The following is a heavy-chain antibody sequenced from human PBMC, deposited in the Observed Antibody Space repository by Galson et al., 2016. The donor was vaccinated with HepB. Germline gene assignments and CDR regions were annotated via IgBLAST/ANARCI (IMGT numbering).Heavy chain of an antibody. V-gene: IGHV3-23*01. CDR2: ISPGGST. Sequence: SLRLSCAASGFTFSGYGMSWVRQAPGQGLEWVSSISPGGSTYTDSVKGRFTISRDNSRNTLYLEMNSLRAEDTAVYYCAKRGGLKYYFDCWGQGTLVTVSS. CDR3: AKRGGLKYYFDC. D-gene: IGHD2-15*01. CDR1: GFTFSGYG. J-gene: IGHJ4*02.